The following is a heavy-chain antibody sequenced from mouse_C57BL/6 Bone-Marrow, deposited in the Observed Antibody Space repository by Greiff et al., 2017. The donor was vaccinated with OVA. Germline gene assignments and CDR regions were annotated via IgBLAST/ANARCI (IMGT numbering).Heavy chain of an antibody. Sequence: QVHVKQSGPELVKPGASVKISCKASGYAFSSSWMNWVKQRPGKGLEWIGRIYPGDGDTNYNGKFKGKATLTADKSSSTAYMQLSSLTSEDSAVYFCARGSRRHFRDYLDYWGQGTTLTVSS. CDR3: ARGSRRHFRDYLDY. CDR2: IYPGDGDT. V-gene: IGHV1-82*01. J-gene: IGHJ2*01. D-gene: IGHD6-1*01. CDR1: GYAFSSSW.